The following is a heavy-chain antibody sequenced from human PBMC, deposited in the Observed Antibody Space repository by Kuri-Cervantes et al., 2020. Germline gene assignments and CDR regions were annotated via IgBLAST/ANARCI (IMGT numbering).Heavy chain of an antibody. CDR3: ARASTNYGSGSYTPGY. D-gene: IGHD3-10*01. CDR1: GYTFTSYA. Sequence: APVKVSCKASGYTFTSYAMHWVRQAPGQRLEWMGWINAGNGNTKYSQKFQGRVTITRDTSASTAYMELSSLRSEDTAVYYCARASTNYGSGSYTPGYWGQGTLVTVSS. V-gene: IGHV1-3*01. CDR2: INAGNGNT. J-gene: IGHJ4*02.